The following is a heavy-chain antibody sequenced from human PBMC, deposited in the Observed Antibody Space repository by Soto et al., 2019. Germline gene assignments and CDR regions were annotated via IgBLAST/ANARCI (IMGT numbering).Heavy chain of an antibody. CDR1: GVTFSGCV. Sequence: LRLSCVTAGVTFSGCVMNWVRQAPGKGPEWVSSISSSGSYTHYADSVKGRFTISRDNAKNSPFLQMDTLRADDTAVYYCARVGCSGGSCSSGRELYYGMDVWGPGTTVTVSS. J-gene: IGHJ6*02. V-gene: IGHV3-21*01. D-gene: IGHD2-15*01. CDR2: ISSSGSYT. CDR3: ARVGCSGGSCSSGRELYYGMDV.